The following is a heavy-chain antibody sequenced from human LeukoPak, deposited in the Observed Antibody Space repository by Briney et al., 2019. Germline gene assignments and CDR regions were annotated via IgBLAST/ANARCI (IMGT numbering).Heavy chain of an antibody. CDR3: GRDFRDSLDY. V-gene: IGHV1-2*02. CDR1: GYTFTGYY. J-gene: IGHJ4*02. Sequence: ASVKVSCKASGYTFTGYYMHWVRQAPGQGLEWMGWINPDSGGTNFAQKFQGRVTMTRDASISTAYMELSRLRSDDTAVYYCGRDFRDSLDYWGQGTLVTVSS. CDR2: INPDSGGT.